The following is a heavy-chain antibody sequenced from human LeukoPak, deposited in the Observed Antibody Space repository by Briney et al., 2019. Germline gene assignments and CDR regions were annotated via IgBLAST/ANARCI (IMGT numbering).Heavy chain of an antibody. Sequence: PSETLSPTCAVSGGSISSSNWWTWVRQPPGKGLEWIGEIYHSGSTNYNPSLKSRVTISVDKSKNQFSLKLTSVTAADTALYYCAMRSNHELIYWGQGTLVTVSS. CDR1: GGSISSSNW. D-gene: IGHD4-11*01. J-gene: IGHJ4*02. V-gene: IGHV4-4*02. CDR3: AMRSNHELIY. CDR2: IYHSGST.